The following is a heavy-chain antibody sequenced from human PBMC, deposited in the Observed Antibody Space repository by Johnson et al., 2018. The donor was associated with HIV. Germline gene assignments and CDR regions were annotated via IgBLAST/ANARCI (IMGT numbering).Heavy chain of an antibody. D-gene: IGHD4-23*01. Sequence: VQLVESGGGLVKPGGSLRLSCAASGFTFSNAWMSWVRQAPGKGLEWVGHIKSKTDGGTTDYAAPVKGRFTISRDDSKNTLYLQMNSLKTEDTAVYYCAKDTGGNSGNDAFDIWGQGTLVTVSS. CDR3: AKDTGGNSGNDAFDI. CDR1: GFTFSNAW. J-gene: IGHJ3*02. V-gene: IGHV3-15*01. CDR2: IKSKTDGGTT.